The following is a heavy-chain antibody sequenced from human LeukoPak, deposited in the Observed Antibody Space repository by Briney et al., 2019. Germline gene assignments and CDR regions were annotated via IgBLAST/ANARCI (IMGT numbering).Heavy chain of an antibody. CDR1: GFTFSSYG. V-gene: IGHV3-33*01. CDR2: IWYDGSNK. CDR3: ARDSPGDYDAFDI. D-gene: IGHD3-10*01. Sequence: GRSLRLPCAASGFTFSSYGMHWVRQAPGKGLEWVAVIWYDGSNKYYADSVKGRFTISRDNSKNTLYLQMNSLRAEDTAVYYCARDSPGDYDAFDIWGQGTVVTVSS. J-gene: IGHJ3*02.